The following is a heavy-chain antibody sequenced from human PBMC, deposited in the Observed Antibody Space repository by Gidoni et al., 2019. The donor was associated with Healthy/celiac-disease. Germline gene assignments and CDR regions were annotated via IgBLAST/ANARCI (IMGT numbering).Heavy chain of an antibody. V-gene: IGHV1-69*01. Sequence: QVQLVQSGAEVKKPGSSVKVSCKASGGTFSSYAISWVRQAPGQGLEWMGGIIPIFGTANYAQKFQGRVTITADESTSTAYMELSSLRSEDTAVYYCARSSGSYDSSGSVYYMDVWGKGTTVTVSS. CDR3: ARSSGSYDSSGSVYYMDV. CDR2: IIPIFGTA. J-gene: IGHJ6*03. CDR1: GGTFSSYA. D-gene: IGHD3-22*01.